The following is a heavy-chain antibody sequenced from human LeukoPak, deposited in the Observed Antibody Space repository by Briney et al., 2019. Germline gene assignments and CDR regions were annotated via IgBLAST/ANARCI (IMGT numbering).Heavy chain of an antibody. J-gene: IGHJ6*02. CDR1: GGTFSSYA. D-gene: IGHD5-18*01. V-gene: IGHV1-69*13. Sequence: SVKVSCKACGGTFSSYAISWVRQAPGQGLEWMGGIIPIFGTANYAQKFQGRVTITADASTSTAYMELSSLRSEDTAVYYCARDPLTAMVTEGAYYYGMDVWGQGTTLTVSS. CDR2: IIPIFGTA. CDR3: ARDPLTAMVTEGAYYYGMDV.